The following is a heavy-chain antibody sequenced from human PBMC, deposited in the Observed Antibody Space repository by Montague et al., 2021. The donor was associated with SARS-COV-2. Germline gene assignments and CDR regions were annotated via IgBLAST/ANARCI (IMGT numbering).Heavy chain of an antibody. D-gene: IGHD3-9*01. CDR1: GGSISSDY. J-gene: IGHJ6*02. Sequence: SETLSLTCTVSGGSISSDYWSWVRQPPGKGLEWIGYINYSGITTYNPSLQSRVTKLVDTSKNQFSLKLSSVSAADTAVYYCARSECHYEILPGQIWTQTFYGLDVWGQGTSVTVSS. CDR3: ARSECHYEILPGQIWTQTFYGLDV. CDR2: INYSGIT. V-gene: IGHV4-59*01.